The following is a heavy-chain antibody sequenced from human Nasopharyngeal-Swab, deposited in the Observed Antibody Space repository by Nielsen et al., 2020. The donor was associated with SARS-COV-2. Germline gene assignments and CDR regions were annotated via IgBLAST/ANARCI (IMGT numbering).Heavy chain of an antibody. Sequence: WIRQPPGKGLEWIGSIYYSGSTYYNSSLKSRVTISVDTSKNQFSLKLSSVTAADTAVYYCARHDRDIVVVGPWGQGTLVTVSS. D-gene: IGHD2-2*01. J-gene: IGHJ5*02. V-gene: IGHV4-39*01. CDR2: IYYSGST. CDR3: ARHDRDIVVVGP.